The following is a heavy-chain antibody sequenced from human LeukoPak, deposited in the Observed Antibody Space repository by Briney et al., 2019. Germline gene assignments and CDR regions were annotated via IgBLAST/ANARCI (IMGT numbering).Heavy chain of an antibody. Sequence: SETLSLTCTVAGGSISGLYWSWLRQSPGKGLEWNAYIYNSGSTNYNNHNPSHKSRVIMSMDTSKMQLSLIVSSVTAADTAVYYCARHTTGRALGDFDYWGQGTLVTVSA. V-gene: IGHV4-59*08. CDR2: IYNSGST. CDR3: ARHTTGRALGDFDY. D-gene: IGHD2-8*01. J-gene: IGHJ4*02. CDR1: GGSISGLY.